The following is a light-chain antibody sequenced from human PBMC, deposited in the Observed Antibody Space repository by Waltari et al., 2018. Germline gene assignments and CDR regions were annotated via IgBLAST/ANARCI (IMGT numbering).Light chain of an antibody. CDR2: GAS. Sequence: EIILTQSPGTLSLSPGERATLSCRASQSISRYLAWYQHKPGQAPRLLIYGASSRATGIPDRFSGSGSGTDFSLTISRLEPEDFAVYYCQNYGSLPATFGQGTKVEIK. J-gene: IGKJ1*01. CDR1: QSISRY. CDR3: QNYGSLPAT. V-gene: IGKV3-20*01.